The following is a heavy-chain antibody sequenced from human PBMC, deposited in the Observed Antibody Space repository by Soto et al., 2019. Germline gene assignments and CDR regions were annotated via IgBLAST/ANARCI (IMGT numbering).Heavy chain of an antibody. CDR2: IIPILDIA. V-gene: IGHV1-69*02. CDR3: ATGGYCGGGSCYPFDY. Sequence: ASVKVSCKASGGTLSSYTISWVRPAPGQGLEWMGRIIPILDIANYAQKFQGRVTITADKSTSTAYMELSSLRSEDTAVYYCATGGYCGGGSCYPFDYWGQGTLVTVSS. D-gene: IGHD2-15*01. CDR1: GGTLSSYT. J-gene: IGHJ4*02.